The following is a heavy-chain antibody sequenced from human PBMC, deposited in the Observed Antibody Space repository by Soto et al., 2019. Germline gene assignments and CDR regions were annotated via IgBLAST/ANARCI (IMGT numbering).Heavy chain of an antibody. CDR2: ISGYNGNT. CDR3: AREGTCSSTSCPTYFSFGMDV. V-gene: IGHV1-18*01. J-gene: IGHJ6*02. D-gene: IGHD2-2*01. Sequence: ASVTVSCKASGYTFTTYGISWVRQAPGQGLEWMGWISGYNGNTNYAQKLQGRVTMTTDTSTSTAYMELRSLRSDDTAVYYCAREGTCSSTSCPTYFSFGMDVWGQGTTVTVSS. CDR1: GYTFTTYG.